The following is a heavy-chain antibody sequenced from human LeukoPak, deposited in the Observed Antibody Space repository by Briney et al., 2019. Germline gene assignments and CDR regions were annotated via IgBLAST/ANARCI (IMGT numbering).Heavy chain of an antibody. V-gene: IGHV3-21*01. CDR1: GFIFSGYS. CDR2: ISASDTYI. CDR3: AREPSGGYCSSSSCSRYFQL. J-gene: IGHJ1*01. D-gene: IGHD2-2*01. Sequence: PGGSLRLSCAASGFIFSGYSMNWVRQAPGKGLEWVSSISASDTYINYADSLKGRFTISRDNAKNSLYLQMNSLRAEDTAVYYCAREPSGGYCSSSSCSRYFQLWGQGTLVTVSS.